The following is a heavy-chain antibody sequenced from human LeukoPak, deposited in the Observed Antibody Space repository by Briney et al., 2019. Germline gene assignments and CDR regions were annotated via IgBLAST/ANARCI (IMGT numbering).Heavy chain of an antibody. V-gene: IGHV4-4*07. CDR2: IYTTGNT. J-gene: IGHJ4*02. CDR1: GGSISNYY. CDR3: ARGLYDYYFDY. Sequence: SETLSLTCTVSGGSISNYYWNWIRQPAGKGLEWIGRIYTTGNTNYNPSLKNRVTMSVDTSKTQFSLKLRSVTAADTAVYYCARGLYDYYFDYWGQGTLVTVSS. D-gene: IGHD3-3*01.